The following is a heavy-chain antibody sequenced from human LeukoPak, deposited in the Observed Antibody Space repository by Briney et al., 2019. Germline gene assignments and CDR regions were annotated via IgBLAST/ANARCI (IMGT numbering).Heavy chain of an antibody. V-gene: IGHV4-31*03. Sequence: SETLSLTCTVSGGSISSGGYYWSWIRQHPGKGLEWIGYIYYSGSTYYNPSLKSRVTISVDTSKNQFSLKLSSVTAADTAVYYCARGGGVTMVRGTDAFDIWGQGTMVTVSS. CDR1: GGSISSGGYY. CDR3: ARGGGVTMVRGTDAFDI. CDR2: IYYSGST. J-gene: IGHJ3*02. D-gene: IGHD3-10*01.